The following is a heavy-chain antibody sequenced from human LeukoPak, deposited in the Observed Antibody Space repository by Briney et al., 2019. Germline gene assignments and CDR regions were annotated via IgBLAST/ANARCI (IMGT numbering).Heavy chain of an antibody. J-gene: IGHJ6*02. V-gene: IGHV1-24*01. CDR3: ATDRYCSGSSCYSGSDYYGMDV. CDR1: GYTLTELS. D-gene: IGHD2-15*01. CDR2: FDPEDGET. Sequence: ASVKVSCKVSGYTLTELSMHWVRQAPGKGLEWMGGFDPEDGETIYAQKFQGRVTMTEDTSTDTAYMELSSLRSEDTAVYYCATDRYCSGSSCYSGSDYYGMDVWGQGTTVTVSS.